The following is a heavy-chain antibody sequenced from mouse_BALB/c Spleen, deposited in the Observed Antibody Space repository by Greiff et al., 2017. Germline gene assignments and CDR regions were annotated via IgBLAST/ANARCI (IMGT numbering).Heavy chain of an antibody. J-gene: IGHJ4*01. CDR3: ASGSYYAMDY. CDR1: GFTFSSYA. V-gene: IGHV5-6-5*01. CDR2: ISSGGST. Sequence: EVHLVESGGGLVKPGGSLKLSCAASGFTFSSYAMSWVRQTPEKRLEWVASISSGGSTYYPDSVKGRFTISRDNARNILYLQMSSLRSEDTAMYYCASGSYYAMDYWGQGTSVTVSS.